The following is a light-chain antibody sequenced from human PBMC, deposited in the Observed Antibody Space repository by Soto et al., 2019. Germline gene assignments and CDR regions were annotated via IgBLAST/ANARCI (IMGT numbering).Light chain of an antibody. Sequence: QSALTQPASVSGSPGQSITISCGGTSSDVGAYIYVSWYQQFPGKAPKLILYEVNNRPSGVSNRFSGSKSDTTASLTISGLQPEDEADYYCSSYAGSNNYVFGTGTKVTVL. CDR2: EVN. J-gene: IGLJ1*01. CDR3: SSYAGSNNYV. V-gene: IGLV2-14*03. CDR1: SSDVGAYIY.